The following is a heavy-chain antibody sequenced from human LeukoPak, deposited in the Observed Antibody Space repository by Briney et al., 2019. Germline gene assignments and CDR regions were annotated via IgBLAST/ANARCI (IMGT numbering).Heavy chain of an antibody. V-gene: IGHV3-74*01. D-gene: IGHD2/OR15-2a*01. Sequence: GGPLRLSCAASGNYCMHWVRQAPGKGLLWVSHINSDGSWTSYADSVKGRFTISKDNAKNTVYLQMNNLRAEDTAVYYCVSFYETDWGRGTLVTVSS. J-gene: IGHJ4*02. CDR2: INSDGSWT. CDR3: VSFYETD. CDR1: GNYC.